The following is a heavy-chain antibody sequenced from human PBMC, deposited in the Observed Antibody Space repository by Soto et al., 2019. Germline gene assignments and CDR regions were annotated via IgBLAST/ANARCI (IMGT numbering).Heavy chain of an antibody. J-gene: IGHJ5*02. V-gene: IGHV3-11*06. CDR2: ISSSSSYT. CDR3: ARDPAYYDILTGYSPGNWFDP. D-gene: IGHD3-9*01. CDR1: GFTFSDYY. Sequence: GGSLRLSCAASGFTFSDYYMSWIRQAPGKGLEWVSYISSSSSYTNYADSVKGRFTISRDNAKNSLYLQMNSLRAEDTAVYYCARDPAYYDILTGYSPGNWFDPWGQGTLVTVSS.